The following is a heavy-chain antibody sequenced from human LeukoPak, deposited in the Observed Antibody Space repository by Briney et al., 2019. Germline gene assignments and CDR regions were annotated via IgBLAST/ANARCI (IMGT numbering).Heavy chain of an antibody. CDR1: GFTFSSHH. CDR3: ARMSSYCDY. Sequence: GGSLRLSCVASGFTFSSHHMNWVRQTPGKGPESVATIKPDGSEKYYVDSVKGRFTISRGNAKSSLYLQMNSLRAEDTGVYFCARMSSYCDYWGQGTLVTVSS. V-gene: IGHV3-7*01. CDR2: IKPDGSEK. D-gene: IGHD2-2*01. J-gene: IGHJ4*02.